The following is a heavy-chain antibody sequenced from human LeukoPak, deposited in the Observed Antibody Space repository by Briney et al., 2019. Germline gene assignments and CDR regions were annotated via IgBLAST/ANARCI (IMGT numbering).Heavy chain of an antibody. CDR2: ISYDGSNK. CDR3: AKDTEQLVYYFDY. Sequence: PGGSLGLSCAASGFTFSSYGMHWVRQAPGKGLEWVAVISYDGSNKYYADSVKGRFTISRDNSKNTLYLQMNSLRAEDTAVYYCAKDTEQLVYYFDYWGQGTLVTVSS. J-gene: IGHJ4*02. V-gene: IGHV3-30*18. CDR1: GFTFSSYG. D-gene: IGHD6-13*01.